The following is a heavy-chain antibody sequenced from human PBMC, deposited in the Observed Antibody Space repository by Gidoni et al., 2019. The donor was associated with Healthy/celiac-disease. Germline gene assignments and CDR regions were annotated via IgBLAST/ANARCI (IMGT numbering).Heavy chain of an antibody. D-gene: IGHD3-22*01. J-gene: IGHJ4*02. V-gene: IGHV5-51*01. CDR3: ARLRAAYYYDSSGYYY. Sequence: EVQLVQSGAEVKKPGESLKISCKGSGYSFTSYWIGWVRQMPGKGLEWMGIIYPGDSDTRYSPSFQGQVTISADKSISTAYLQWSSLKASDTAMYYCARLRAAYYYDSSGYYYWGQGTLVTVSS. CDR1: GYSFTSYW. CDR2: IYPGDSDT.